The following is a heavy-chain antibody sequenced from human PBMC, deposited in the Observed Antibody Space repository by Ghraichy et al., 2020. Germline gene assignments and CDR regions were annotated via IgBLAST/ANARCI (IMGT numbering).Heavy chain of an antibody. Sequence: GGSLRLSCAASGFTLDNYWMHWVRQAPGKGLVWVSRIDVDGRTPSYADFVKDRFTISRDNAKNTVYLQVNILRGEDTAVYSCARGSSRWSNWYFDLWGRGTLVTVSS. CDR1: GFTLDNYW. CDR2: IDVDGRTP. CDR3: ARGSSRWSNWYFDL. V-gene: IGHV3-74*01. J-gene: IGHJ2*01. D-gene: IGHD6-13*01.